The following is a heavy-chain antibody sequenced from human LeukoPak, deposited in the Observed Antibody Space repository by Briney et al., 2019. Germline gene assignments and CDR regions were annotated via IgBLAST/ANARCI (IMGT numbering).Heavy chain of an antibody. Sequence: GGSLRLSCAASGFTFSSYEVNWVRQAPGKGLEWVANIKQDGSEKYYVDSVKGRFTISRDNAKNSLYLQMNSQRAEDTAVYYCARGRVGVHYYYYYMDVWGKGTTVTVSS. V-gene: IGHV3-7*01. CDR1: GFTFSSYE. J-gene: IGHJ6*03. CDR2: IKQDGSEK. D-gene: IGHD3-16*01. CDR3: ARGRVGVHYYYYYMDV.